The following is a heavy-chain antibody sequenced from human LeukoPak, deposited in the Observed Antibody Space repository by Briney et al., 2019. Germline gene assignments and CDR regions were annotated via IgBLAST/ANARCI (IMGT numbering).Heavy chain of an antibody. V-gene: IGHV4-59*01. CDR2: IYYSGST. CDR1: GGSISSYY. J-gene: IGHJ4*02. Sequence: PSETLSLTCTVSGGSISSYYWSWIRQPPGKGLEWIGYIYYSGSTNHNPSLKSRVTISVDTSKNQFSLKLSSVTAADTAVYYCARGEPYYDFWSGYYFDYWGQGTLVTVSS. CDR3: ARGEPYYDFWSGYYFDY. D-gene: IGHD3-3*01.